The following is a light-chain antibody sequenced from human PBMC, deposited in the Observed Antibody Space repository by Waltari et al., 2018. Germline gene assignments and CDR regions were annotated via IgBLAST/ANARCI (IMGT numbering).Light chain of an antibody. CDR2: GAS. CDR3: QQYNSWPLT. CDR1: QSVSNN. V-gene: IGKV3-15*01. J-gene: IGKJ4*01. Sequence: EIVMTQSPATLSVYPGEISTLSCRASQSVSNNLAWFQHKPGQAPRLLIHGASTRAAGIPARFSGSGSGADFTLTISSLQSEDFALYYCQQYNSWPLTFGGGTKVEIK.